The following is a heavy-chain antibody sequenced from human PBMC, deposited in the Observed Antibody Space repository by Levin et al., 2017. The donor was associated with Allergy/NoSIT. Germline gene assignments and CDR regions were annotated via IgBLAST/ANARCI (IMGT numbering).Heavy chain of an antibody. V-gene: IGHV3-23*01. CDR3: AKSRRGITRSSCDY. Sequence: PGGSLRLSCAASGFTFSSYAMSWVRQAPGKGLEWVSTISGSSSTAYYADSVKGRFTISRDNSKNTLYLQMSSLRAEDTAVYYCAKSRRGITRSSCDYWGQGTLVTVSS. D-gene: IGHD3-10*01. CDR2: ISGSSSTA. CDR1: GFTFSSYA. J-gene: IGHJ4*02.